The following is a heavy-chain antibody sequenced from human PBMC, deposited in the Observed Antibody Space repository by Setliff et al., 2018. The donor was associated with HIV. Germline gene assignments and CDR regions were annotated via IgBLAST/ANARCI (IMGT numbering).Heavy chain of an antibody. V-gene: IGHV4-31*03. J-gene: IGHJ4*02. CDR3: AREAMYYYDTSGHPQGFDY. D-gene: IGHD3-22*01. Sequence: SETLSLTCTVPGDSISGAGFYWTWIRQLPGKGLEWIESIYYSGSTYYNPSLKSRVTISLGTSRWQFTLTLNSVSAADTAVYFCAREAMYYYDTSGHPQGFDYWGQGTQVTVSS. CDR1: GDSISGAGFY. CDR2: IYYSGST.